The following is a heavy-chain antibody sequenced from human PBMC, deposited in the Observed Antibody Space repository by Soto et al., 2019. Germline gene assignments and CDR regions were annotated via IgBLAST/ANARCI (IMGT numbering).Heavy chain of an antibody. CDR2: ITNDGTST. CDR3: ASWRGGYTYGLDH. CDR1: GFTFSSQW. V-gene: IGHV3-74*01. J-gene: IGHJ4*02. Sequence: EVQLVESGGGLVQPGGSLRLSCAASGFTFSSQWLHWVRQAPGKGLVWISRITNDGTSTNYADSVKGRFTVSRDNAKKTMSLQMNRLRAEDTAVYYCASWRGGYTYGLDHWGQGTPVTVSS. D-gene: IGHD5-18*01.